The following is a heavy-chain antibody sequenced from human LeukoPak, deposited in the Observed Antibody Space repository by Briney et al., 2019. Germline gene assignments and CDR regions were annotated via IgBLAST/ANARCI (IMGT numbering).Heavy chain of an antibody. CDR3: ARDRGQWLAQAYGMDV. Sequence: GRSLRLSCAASGFTFSSYGMHWVRQAPGKGLEWVAVIWYDGSNKYYADSVKGRFTISRDNSKNTLYLQMNSLRAEDTAVYYCARDRGQWLAQAYGMDVWGQGTTVTVSS. J-gene: IGHJ6*02. D-gene: IGHD6-19*01. CDR2: IWYDGSNK. V-gene: IGHV3-33*01. CDR1: GFTFSSYG.